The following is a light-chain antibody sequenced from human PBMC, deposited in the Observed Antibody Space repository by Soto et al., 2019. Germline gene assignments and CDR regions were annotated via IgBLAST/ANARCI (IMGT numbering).Light chain of an antibody. CDR1: QSISSY. Sequence: DIQMTQSPASLSSSVGDRVTITCRASQSISSYLNWYQQKPGQAPKLLIYAASSLQSGVPSRFSGRGSGTDFTLTISRLQPEDFAPYYCQQSYSTPWTFGQGTKVDIK. CDR2: AAS. J-gene: IGKJ1*01. CDR3: QQSYSTPWT. V-gene: IGKV1-39*01.